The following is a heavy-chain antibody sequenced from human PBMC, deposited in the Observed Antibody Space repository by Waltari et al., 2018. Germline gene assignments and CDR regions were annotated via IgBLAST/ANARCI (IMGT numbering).Heavy chain of an antibody. CDR3: ASSTVYYYGMDV. CDR2: ISYDGSNK. J-gene: IGHJ6*02. CDR1: GFTFSSYA. D-gene: IGHD4-17*01. V-gene: IGHV3-30-3*01. Sequence: VQLVESGGGLVQPGGSLRLSCAASGFTFSSYAMHGVRQAPGKGLEWVAVISYDGSNKYYADSVKGRFTISRDNSKNTLYLQMNSLRAEDTAVYYCASSTVYYYGMDVWGQGTTATVSS.